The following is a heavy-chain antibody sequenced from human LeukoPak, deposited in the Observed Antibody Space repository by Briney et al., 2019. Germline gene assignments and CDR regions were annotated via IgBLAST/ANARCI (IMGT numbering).Heavy chain of an antibody. Sequence: ASVKVSCKASGYTFTSYGISWVRQAPGQGLEWMGWISAYNGNTNYAQKPQGRVTMTTDTSTSTAYMELRSLRSDDTAVYYCARVEHRKLYDSSGYYYLDYWGQGTLVTVSS. D-gene: IGHD3-22*01. CDR2: ISAYNGNT. CDR1: GYTFTSYG. CDR3: ARVEHRKLYDSSGYYYLDY. V-gene: IGHV1-18*01. J-gene: IGHJ4*02.